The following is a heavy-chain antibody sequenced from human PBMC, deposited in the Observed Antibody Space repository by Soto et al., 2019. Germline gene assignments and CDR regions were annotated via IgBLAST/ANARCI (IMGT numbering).Heavy chain of an antibody. CDR3: ARDRGTVTNDVGQDYGMDV. CDR2: ISTGGNTI. D-gene: IGHD4-17*01. CDR1: GFTFSAYN. V-gene: IGHV3-48*02. Sequence: EVHLVDYGGALVPPGGSLRLSCAASGFTFSAYNMNWVRQAPGKGLEWVAYISTGGNTIYYADSVKGRFTFSRDNAAQSVYLQMNSLRHEDTAVYYCARDRGTVTNDVGQDYGMDVWGQGTTVTVSS. J-gene: IGHJ6*02.